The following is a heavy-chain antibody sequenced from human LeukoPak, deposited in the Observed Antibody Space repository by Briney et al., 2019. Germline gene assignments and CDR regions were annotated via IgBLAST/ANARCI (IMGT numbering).Heavy chain of an antibody. J-gene: IGHJ6*02. CDR3: ARTIPSLRFLDSRGYYYYGMDV. Sequence: ASVKVSCKASGYTFTGYYMHWVRQAPGQGLEWMRWINPNSGGTNYAQKFQGRVTMTRDTSISTAYMELSRLRSDDTAVHYCARTIPSLRFLDSRGYYYYGMDVWGQGTTVTVSS. CDR2: INPNSGGT. D-gene: IGHD3-3*01. V-gene: IGHV1-2*02. CDR1: GYTFTGYY.